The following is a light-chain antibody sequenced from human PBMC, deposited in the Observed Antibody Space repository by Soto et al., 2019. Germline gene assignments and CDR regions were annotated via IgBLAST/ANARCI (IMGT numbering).Light chain of an antibody. J-gene: IGKJ1*01. CDR1: ETVSKS. Sequence: DIQMTQSPSTLPASVGDRVTITCRASETVSKSLNWYQQRPGKAPELLVYATSHLQSGVPSRFIGSGSGTDFTLAIRSLQPEDFATYYCQQSYSMPPTFGQGTRVEI. V-gene: IGKV1-39*01. CDR3: QQSYSMPPT. CDR2: ATS.